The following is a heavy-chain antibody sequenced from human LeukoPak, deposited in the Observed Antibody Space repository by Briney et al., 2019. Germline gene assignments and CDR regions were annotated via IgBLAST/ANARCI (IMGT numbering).Heavy chain of an antibody. CDR1: GGTFSSYT. CDR2: IIPILGIA. V-gene: IGHV1-69*04. D-gene: IGHD2-2*01. J-gene: IGHJ6*02. CDR3: ARDRYCSSTGCYGGYYYYGMDV. Sequence: GASVKVSCKASGGTFSSYTISWVRQAPGQGLEWMGRIIPILGIANYAQKFQGRVTITADKSTSTAYMELSSLRSKDTAVYYCARDRYCSSTGCYGGYYYYGMDVWGQGTTVTVSS.